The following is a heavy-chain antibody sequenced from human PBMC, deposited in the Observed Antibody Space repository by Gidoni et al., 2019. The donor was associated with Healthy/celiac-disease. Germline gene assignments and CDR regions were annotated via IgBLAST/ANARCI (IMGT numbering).Heavy chain of an antibody. D-gene: IGHD3-10*01. J-gene: IGHJ6*03. V-gene: IGHV3-23*01. CDR2: ISGSGGST. Sequence: EVQLLESGGGLVQPGGSLRLSCAASGFTFSSYAMSWVRQAPGKGLEWVSAISGSGGSTYYADSVKGRFTISRDNSKNTLYLQMNSLRAEDTAVYYCAIGISGSGSYDYYYYYMDVWGKGTTVTVSS. CDR1: GFTFSSYA. CDR3: AIGISGSGSYDYYYYYMDV.